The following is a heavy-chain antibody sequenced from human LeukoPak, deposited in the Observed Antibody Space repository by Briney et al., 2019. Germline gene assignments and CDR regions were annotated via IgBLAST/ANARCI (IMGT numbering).Heavy chain of an antibody. CDR3: ARDGIVVASDAFDI. CDR1: GYTFTSYG. CDR2: ISAYNGNT. J-gene: IGHJ3*02. V-gene: IGHV1-18*01. Sequence: VASVKVSCKASGYTFTSYGISWVRQAPGQGLEWMGWISAYNGNTNYAQKLRGRVTMTTDTSTSTAYMELRSLRSDDTAVYYCARDGIVVASDAFDIWGQGTMVTVSS. D-gene: IGHD3-22*01.